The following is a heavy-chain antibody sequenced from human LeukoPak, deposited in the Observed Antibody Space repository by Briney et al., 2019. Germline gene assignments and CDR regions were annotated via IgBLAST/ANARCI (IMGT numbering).Heavy chain of an antibody. CDR1: GFSLSTIRVG. D-gene: IGHD4-23*01. J-gene: IGHJ4*02. CDR2: IYLNDDK. Sequence: SGPTLVNPTQTLTLTCTFSGFSLSTIRVGVGCIPQPPGEVLEWLALIYLNDDKRYSPSLKIRLTITKDTSKNQVVLTMTNMDPVDTATYDCAHTTTVVTVDYWGQGTLVTVSS. CDR3: AHTTTVVTVDY. V-gene: IGHV2-5*01.